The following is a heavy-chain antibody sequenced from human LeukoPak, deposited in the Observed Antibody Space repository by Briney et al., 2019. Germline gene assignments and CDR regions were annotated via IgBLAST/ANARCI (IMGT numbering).Heavy chain of an antibody. J-gene: IGHJ4*02. CDR2: IKQDGSEK. CDR3: AREDTAMPFDY. Sequence: GGSLRLSCAASGFTFSSYAMSWVRQAPGKGLEWVANIKQDGSEKYYVDPVKGRFTISRDNAKNSLYLQTNSLRAEDTAVYYCAREDTAMPFDYWGQGTLVTVSS. D-gene: IGHD5-18*01. CDR1: GFTFSSYA. V-gene: IGHV3-7*01.